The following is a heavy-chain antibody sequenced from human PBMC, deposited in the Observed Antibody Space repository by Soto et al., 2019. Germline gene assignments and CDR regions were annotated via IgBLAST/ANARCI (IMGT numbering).Heavy chain of an antibody. CDR1: GSRFRNYG. D-gene: IGHD2-8*01. Sequence: GGSLRLSCEASGSRFRNYGIHWVRQAPGKGLEWVAGISDDNSNKYYEESVKGRFTISRDNSKNTLYLQMNSLRVEDTAFYYCAKDKYGANPGSPFDSWGQGTVVTVSS. CDR2: ISDDNSNK. V-gene: IGHV3-30*18. CDR3: AKDKYGANPGSPFDS. J-gene: IGHJ4*02.